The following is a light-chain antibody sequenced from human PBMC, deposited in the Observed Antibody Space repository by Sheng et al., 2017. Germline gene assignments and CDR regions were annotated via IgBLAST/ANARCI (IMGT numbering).Light chain of an antibody. V-gene: IGLV3-1*01. CDR2: QDT. CDR1: RLGDKY. J-gene: IGLJ2*01. Sequence: SFELTQPPSVSVSPGQTASITCSGDRLGDKYVSWYHQKPGQSPVLAIYQDTKRPSDIPERLSGSNSGNTATLTISGTQAMDEADYYCQTWDSGFAVFGGGTKLTVL. CDR3: QTWDSGFAV.